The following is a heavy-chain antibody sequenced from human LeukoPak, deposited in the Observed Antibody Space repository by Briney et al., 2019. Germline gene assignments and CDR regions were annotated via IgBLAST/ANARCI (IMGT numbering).Heavy chain of an antibody. J-gene: IGHJ6*02. CDR3: ARSGLDSRYYFGMDV. D-gene: IGHD5-12*01. CDR2: IYYSGST. CDR1: GGSISSYY. Sequence: SETLSLTCTVSGGSISSYYWSWIRQPPGGGLEWIGYIYYSGSTNYNHSLKRRVTISLDTSKSQFSLKLRSVTAADTGVYYCARSGLDSRYYFGMDVWGQGTMVTVSS. V-gene: IGHV4-59*01.